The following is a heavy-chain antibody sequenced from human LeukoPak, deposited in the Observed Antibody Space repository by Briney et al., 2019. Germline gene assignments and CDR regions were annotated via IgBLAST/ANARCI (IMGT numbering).Heavy chain of an antibody. J-gene: IGHJ4*02. D-gene: IGHD1-26*01. Sequence: PGGSLTLSCAASGFTFSVYGMRWLRQAPAKGLVWVSRINIDGSNTNYADSVKGRFTISRDNAKNTLYLQMDSLRAEDTAVYYCARSLGGAYDYWGQGTLVTVSS. V-gene: IGHV3-74*01. CDR1: GFTFSVYG. CDR3: ARSLGGAYDY. CDR2: INIDGSNT.